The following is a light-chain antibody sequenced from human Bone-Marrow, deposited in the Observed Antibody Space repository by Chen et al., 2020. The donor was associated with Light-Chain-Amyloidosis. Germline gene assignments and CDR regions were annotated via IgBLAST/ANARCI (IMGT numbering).Light chain of an antibody. V-gene: IGLV3-25*03. Sequence: SYELTPPPSVSVSPGQTARITCAGDDLPTKYAYWYQQKPGQAPVLVIHRDTERPSGIAERLSGSSSGTTDTLTISGVQAENEADYHCQSADSSGTYEGIFGGGTKLTVL. CDR2: RDT. CDR3: QSADSSGTYEGI. CDR1: DLPTKY. J-gene: IGLJ2*01.